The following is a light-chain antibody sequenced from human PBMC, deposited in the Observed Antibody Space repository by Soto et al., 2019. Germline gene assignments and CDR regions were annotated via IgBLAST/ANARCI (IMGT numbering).Light chain of an antibody. CDR3: NSYTISSPPNHV. V-gene: IGLV2-14*03. J-gene: IGLJ1*01. CDR2: DVS. CDR1: SSDVGGFNS. Sequence: QSVLSQPASVAGSPGQSITISCTGTSSDVGGFNSVSWYQHHPGKAPKLMIYDVSNRPSGVSNRFSGSKSGNTASLTISGLQAEDEADYYCNSYTISSPPNHVFGTGTKVSVL.